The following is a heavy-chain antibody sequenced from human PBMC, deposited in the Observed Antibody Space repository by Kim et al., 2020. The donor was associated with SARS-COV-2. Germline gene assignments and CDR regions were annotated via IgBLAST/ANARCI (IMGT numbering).Heavy chain of an antibody. V-gene: IGHV5-10-1*01. CDR3: ARHLDPNYYYYGMDV. J-gene: IGHJ6*02. D-gene: IGHD1-1*01. Sequence: PSFQGHVTISADKSISTAYLQWSSLKASDTAMYYCARHLDPNYYYYGMDVWGQGTTVTVSS.